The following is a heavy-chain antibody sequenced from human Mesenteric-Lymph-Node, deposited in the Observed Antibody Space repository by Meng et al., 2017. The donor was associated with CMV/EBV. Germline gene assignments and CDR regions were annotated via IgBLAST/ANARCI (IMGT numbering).Heavy chain of an antibody. D-gene: IGHD2-2*01. Sequence: GGIFIDYRVTWVRQAPGQGLEWMGRIIPALGMADYAQKFQGRVTMTADKATSTAYMDLSSLRSEDTAIYYCARDYCSSATCANWFDPWGQGTLVTVSS. CDR2: IIPALGMA. V-gene: IGHV1-69*04. CDR3: ARDYCSSATCANWFDP. CDR1: GGIFIDYR. J-gene: IGHJ5*02.